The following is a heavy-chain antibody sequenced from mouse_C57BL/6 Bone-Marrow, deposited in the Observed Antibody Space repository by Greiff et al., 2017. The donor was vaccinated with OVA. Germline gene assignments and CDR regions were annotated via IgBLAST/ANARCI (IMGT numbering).Heavy chain of an antibody. CDR1: GYSITSGYY. CDR3: AREGTDAMDY. D-gene: IGHD2-14*01. V-gene: IGHV3-6*01. CDR2: ISYDGSN. Sequence: EVQLQESGPGLVKPSQSLSLTCSVTGYSITSGYYWNWIRQFPGNKLEWMGYISYDGSNNYNPSLKNRISITRDTSKNQFCLKLNSVTTEDTATYYCAREGTDAMDYWGQGTSVTVSS. J-gene: IGHJ4*01.